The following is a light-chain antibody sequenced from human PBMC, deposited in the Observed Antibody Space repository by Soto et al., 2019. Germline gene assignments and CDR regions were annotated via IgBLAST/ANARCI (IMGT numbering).Light chain of an antibody. CDR2: AAS. J-gene: IGKJ2*01. Sequence: EIVLTQSPGTLSLSPGERATLSCRASQSVSSSYLVWYQQKPGQAPRLLIYAASSRAGGIPDRFSGSGSGTDFTLTISRLEPEDFAVYYCQQYGSTPPFTFGQGTKLEIK. V-gene: IGKV3-20*01. CDR1: QSVSSSY. CDR3: QQYGSTPPFT.